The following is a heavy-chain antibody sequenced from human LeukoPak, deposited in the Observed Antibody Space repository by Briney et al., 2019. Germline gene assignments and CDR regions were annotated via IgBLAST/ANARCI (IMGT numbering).Heavy chain of an antibody. V-gene: IGHV3-74*01. CDR2: LNTDGSDT. J-gene: IGHJ2*01. Sequence: GGSQRLSCAASGFTFSSYGMHWVRQAPRKGLVWVSRLNTDGSDTRYADSVQGRFTISRDNAKNTLHLQMNSLRAEDTAVYYCARSEAVAWSFDLWGRGTLVTVSS. CDR3: ARSEAVAWSFDL. D-gene: IGHD6-19*01. CDR1: GFTFSSYG.